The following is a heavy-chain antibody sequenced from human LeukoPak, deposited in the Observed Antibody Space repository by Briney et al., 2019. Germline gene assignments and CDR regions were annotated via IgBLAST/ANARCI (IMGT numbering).Heavy chain of an antibody. CDR3: ARSGGYSSGWLV. V-gene: IGHV4-61*01. J-gene: IGHJ4*02. CDR2: IYYSGST. D-gene: IGHD6-19*01. CDR1: GGSISSSSYY. Sequence: SGTLSLTCTVSGGSISSSSYYWSWIRQPPGKGLEWLGYIYYSGSTKYNPSLKSRVTISVDTSKNQFSLKLSSVTAADTAVYYCARSGGYSSGWLVWGQGILVAVSS.